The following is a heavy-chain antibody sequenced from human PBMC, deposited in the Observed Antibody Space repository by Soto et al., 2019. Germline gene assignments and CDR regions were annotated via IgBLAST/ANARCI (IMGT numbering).Heavy chain of an antibody. V-gene: IGHV1-69*11. CDR1: GGTLSGLA. D-gene: IGHD3-16*01. CDR2: IVPILGTT. CDR3: AKDTFRLRGRVADSEWFET. Sequence: SSGQVSCKASGGTLSGLAISWVRRAPGLGLVWMGRIVPILGTTDNAQKFQGRVTITADESTGTVYMEMTSLRSEDTAMYYCAKDTFRLRGRVADSEWFETCAQGTSVTVPS. J-gene: IGHJ5*02.